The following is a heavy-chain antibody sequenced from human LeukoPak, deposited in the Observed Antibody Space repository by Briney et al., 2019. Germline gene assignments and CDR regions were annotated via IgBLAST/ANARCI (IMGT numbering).Heavy chain of an antibody. CDR3: GRDFRDSLDY. CDR2: INPDSGGT. J-gene: IGHJ4*02. Sequence: ASVNVSRMASLYTFNHYHVQRVGQAPGQALEWMGWINPDSGGTNFAQKFQGRVTMTSDTSISTAYMEPSRLRSDDTAVYYCGRDFRDSLDYWGQGTLVTVSS. V-gene: IGHV1-2*02. CDR1: LYTFNHYH.